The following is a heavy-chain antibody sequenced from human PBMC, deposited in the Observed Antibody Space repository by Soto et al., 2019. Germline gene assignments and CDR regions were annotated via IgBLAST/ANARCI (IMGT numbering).Heavy chain of an antibody. V-gene: IGHV4-34*01. CDR3: ASLPYDHDLDV. Sequence: QVHLQQWGAGLLKPSETLSLTCVVYGGSLSGHYWSWIRQPPGKGLEWIGEINHRGFTNYNPSLKSRVTISVDTSKIQFSLKLNSVTAADTGVYYCASLPYDHDLDVWGQGTTVTVSS. J-gene: IGHJ6*02. CDR2: INHRGFT. CDR1: GGSLSGHY.